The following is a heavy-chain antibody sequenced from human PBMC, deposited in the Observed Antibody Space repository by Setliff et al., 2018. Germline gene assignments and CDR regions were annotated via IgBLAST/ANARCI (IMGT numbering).Heavy chain of an antibody. CDR1: GYSFTSYW. D-gene: IGHD6-19*01. CDR3: ASQIGSSLSHFYYYMDV. CDR2: IYPGDSDT. Sequence: LGESLKISCKGSGYSFTSYWIGWVRQMPGKGLEWMGIIYPGDSDTRYSPSFQGQVTISADKSISTAYLQWSSLKASDTAMYYCASQIGSSLSHFYYYMDVWGKGTTVTVSS. V-gene: IGHV5-51*01. J-gene: IGHJ6*03.